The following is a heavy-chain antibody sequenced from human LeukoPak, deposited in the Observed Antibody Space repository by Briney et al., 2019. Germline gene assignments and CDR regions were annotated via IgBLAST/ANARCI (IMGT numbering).Heavy chain of an antibody. Sequence: PGESLKISCKGSGNSFASYWIGWVRPMPGKGLEWMGIIYPDDSDTRYSPSFQGQVTITADKSISTAYLQWNNLKASDTAMYYCARRIAGSGSDYWGQGTLVTVSS. CDR1: GNSFASYW. J-gene: IGHJ4*02. V-gene: IGHV5-51*01. CDR3: ARRIAGSGSDY. D-gene: IGHD6-13*01. CDR2: IYPDDSDT.